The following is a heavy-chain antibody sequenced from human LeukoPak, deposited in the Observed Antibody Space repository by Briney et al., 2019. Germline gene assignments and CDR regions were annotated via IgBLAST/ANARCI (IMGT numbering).Heavy chain of an antibody. CDR2: ISSGSSYI. V-gene: IGHV3-21*04. D-gene: IGHD1-26*01. J-gene: IGHJ5*02. CDR1: GFTFSSYS. CDR3: AKNKVGATVHWFDP. Sequence: GGSLRLSCAASGFTFSSYSMNWVRQAPGKGLEWVSSISSGSSYIYYADSVKGRFTISRDNAKNSLYLQMNSLRAEDTAVYYCAKNKVGATVHWFDPWGQGTLVTVSS.